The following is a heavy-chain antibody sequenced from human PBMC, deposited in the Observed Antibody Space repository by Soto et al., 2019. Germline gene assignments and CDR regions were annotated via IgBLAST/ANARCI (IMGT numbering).Heavy chain of an antibody. CDR1: GFTFSDYA. CDR2: ISYDGSNK. CDR3: ARDLGYSYGYEKYYGMDV. Sequence: QVQLVESGGGVVQPGRSLRVSCAASGFTFSDYAIHWVRQAPGKGLEWVAVISYDGSNKYYADSVKGRFTISRDNFKNTLYVQMNSLRADDTGVYYCARDLGYSYGYEKYYGMDVWGQGTTVTVSS. D-gene: IGHD5-18*01. J-gene: IGHJ6*02. V-gene: IGHV3-30-3*01.